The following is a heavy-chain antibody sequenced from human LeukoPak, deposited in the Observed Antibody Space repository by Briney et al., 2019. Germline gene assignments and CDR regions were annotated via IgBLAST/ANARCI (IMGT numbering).Heavy chain of an antibody. D-gene: IGHD2-15*01. CDR3: ASFCSGGSCYFDY. Sequence: SVKVSCKASGGTFSSYAISWVRQAPGQGLEWMGGIIPIFGTANYAQKFQGRVTITADKSTSTAYMELSSLRSEDTAVYYCASFCSGGSCYFDYWGQGTLVTVSS. V-gene: IGHV1-69*06. J-gene: IGHJ4*02. CDR1: GGTFSSYA. CDR2: IIPIFGTA.